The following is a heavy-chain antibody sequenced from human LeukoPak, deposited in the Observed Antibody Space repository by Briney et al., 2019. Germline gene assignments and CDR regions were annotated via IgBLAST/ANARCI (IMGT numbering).Heavy chain of an antibody. CDR3: AISRGVAAALIFDY. CDR1: GYTFTGYY. V-gene: IGHV1-2*02. D-gene: IGHD6-13*01. Sequence: ASVKVSCKASGYTFTGYYMHWVRQAPGQGLEWMGWINPNSGGTNYAQKFQGRVTMTRDTSISTAYMELSRLRSDDTAVYYCAISRGVAAALIFDYWGQGTLVTVSS. CDR2: INPNSGGT. J-gene: IGHJ4*02.